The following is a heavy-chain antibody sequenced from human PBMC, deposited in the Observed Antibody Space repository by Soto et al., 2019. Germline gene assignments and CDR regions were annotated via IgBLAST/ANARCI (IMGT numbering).Heavy chain of an antibody. CDR1: GYTFTSYA. CDR2: INAGNGNT. J-gene: IGHJ6*02. Sequence: QVQLVQSGAEVKKPGASVKVSCKASGYTFTSYAMHWVRQAPGQRLEWMGWINAGNGNTKYSQKFQGRVTITRDTSASTPYRELSSLRSEDTAVYYCARVRISGLGYGMDVWGQGTTVTVSS. V-gene: IGHV1-3*01. CDR3: ARVRISGLGYGMDV. D-gene: IGHD3-10*01.